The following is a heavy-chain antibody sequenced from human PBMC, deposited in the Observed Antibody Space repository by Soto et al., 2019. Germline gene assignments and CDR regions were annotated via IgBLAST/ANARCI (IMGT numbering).Heavy chain of an antibody. J-gene: IGHJ4*02. Sequence: GGSLRLSCAASGFTFSDHYMTWIRQAPGKGLEWVSYISSSGNSIYYADSVRGRFTVSRDNAKNSLFLQMNSLRAEDTAVYYCARRAAAGRSFDYWGLGTLVTVSS. D-gene: IGHD6-13*01. CDR2: ISSSGNSI. CDR1: GFTFSDHY. CDR3: ARRAAAGRSFDY. V-gene: IGHV3-11*01.